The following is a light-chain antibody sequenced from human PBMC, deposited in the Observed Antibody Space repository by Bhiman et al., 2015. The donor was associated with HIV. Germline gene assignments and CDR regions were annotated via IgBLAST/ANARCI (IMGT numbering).Light chain of an antibody. CDR1: SSNIGAGYD. J-gene: IGLJ2*01. V-gene: IGLV1-40*01. CDR3: HSAASSATYEV. Sequence: QSVLTQPPSVSGAPGQRVTISCTGSSSNIGAGYDVHWYQQLPGKAPKLLIFGNNNRPSGIPERISGSSSGTTVTLTISGVQAEDEADYYCHSAASSATYEVFGGGTKLTVL. CDR2: GNN.